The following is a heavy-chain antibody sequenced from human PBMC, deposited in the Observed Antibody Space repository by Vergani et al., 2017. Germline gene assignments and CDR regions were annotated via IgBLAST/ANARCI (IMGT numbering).Heavy chain of an antibody. CDR3: ARGALSNCSSSSCYKADDVFDI. D-gene: IGHD2-2*02. CDR2: IWYDGSNE. CDR1: GFTFSDYY. J-gene: IGHJ3*02. Sequence: QVQVVESGGAVVQPGRSLRLSCAASGFTFSDYYMSWIRQAPGKGLEWVALIWYDGSNEYYADSVKGRFTISRDNSRNTLFLHMNSLRAEDTAVYFCARGALSNCSSSSCYKADDVFDIWGQGTMVIVSS. V-gene: IGHV3-33*08.